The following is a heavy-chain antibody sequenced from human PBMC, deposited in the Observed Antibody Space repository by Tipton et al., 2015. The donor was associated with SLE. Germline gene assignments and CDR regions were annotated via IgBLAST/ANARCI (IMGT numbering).Heavy chain of an antibody. J-gene: IGHJ6*02. CDR2: ISRSSDYI. Sequence: GSLRLSCAASEFTFSSFSMNWVRQAPGKGLEWVSSISRSSDYIFYADSVKGRFTISRDNAKNSLYLQMNSLRAEDTAVYYCCRQKPLKSSPEGMDVWGQGTTVTVSS. CDR3: CRQKPLKSSPEGMDV. CDR1: EFTFSSFS. V-gene: IGHV3-21*01. D-gene: IGHD6-13*01.